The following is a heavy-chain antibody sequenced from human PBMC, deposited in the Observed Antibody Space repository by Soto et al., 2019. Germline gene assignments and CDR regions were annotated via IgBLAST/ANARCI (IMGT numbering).Heavy chain of an antibody. Sequence: QVQLVQSGAELKKPGSSVKVSCKASGDTFSFYTINWVRQAPELGLEWMGRVNPILSMSNYAQKFRGRVTMTADKSTSTAYMELRSLRSEDTAFYYCATSYGSGYRAFDYWGQGALVTVSS. CDR3: ATSYGSGYRAFDY. CDR2: VNPILSMS. J-gene: IGHJ4*02. CDR1: GDTFSFYT. V-gene: IGHV1-69*02. D-gene: IGHD3-10*01.